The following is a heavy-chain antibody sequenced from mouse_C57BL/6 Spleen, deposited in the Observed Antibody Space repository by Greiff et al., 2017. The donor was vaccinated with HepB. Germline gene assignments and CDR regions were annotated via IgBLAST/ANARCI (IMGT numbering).Heavy chain of an antibody. CDR3: TVGSSYWYFDV. Sequence: QVTLKESGAELVRPGASVTLSCKASGYTFTDYEMHWVKQTPVHGLEWIGAIDPETGGTAYNQKFKGKAILTADKSSSTAYMELRSLTSEDSAVYYCTVGSSYWYFDVWGTGTTVTVSS. J-gene: IGHJ1*03. CDR1: GYTFTDYE. CDR2: IDPETGGT. D-gene: IGHD1-1*01. V-gene: IGHV1-15*01.